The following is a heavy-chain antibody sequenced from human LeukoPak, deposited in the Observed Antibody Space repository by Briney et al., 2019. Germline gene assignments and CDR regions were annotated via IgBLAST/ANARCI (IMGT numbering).Heavy chain of an antibody. CDR1: GFTFSSYS. CDR3: ANAYGDYIYHGMDV. J-gene: IGHJ6*02. Sequence: GGSLRLSCAASGFTFSSYSMNWVRQAPGKGLEWVTVISYDGSNKYYADSVKGRFTISRDNSKNTLYLQMNSLRAEDTAVYYCANAYGDYIYHGMDVWGQGTTVTVSS. D-gene: IGHD4-17*01. CDR2: ISYDGSNK. V-gene: IGHV3-30*18.